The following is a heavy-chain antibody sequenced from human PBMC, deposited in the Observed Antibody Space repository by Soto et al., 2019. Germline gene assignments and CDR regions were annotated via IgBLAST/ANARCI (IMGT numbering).Heavy chain of an antibody. CDR2: INPNSGGT. D-gene: IGHD1-20*01. V-gene: IGHV1-2*02. CDR3: ASVNWNDNGDYFDY. J-gene: IGHJ4*02. CDR1: GYTFTGYY. Sequence: ASVKVSCKASGYTFTGYYMHWVLQAPGQGLEWMGWINPNSGGTNYAQKFQGRVTMTRDTSISTAYMELSRLRSDDTAVYYCASVNWNDNGDYFDYWGQGTLVTVSS.